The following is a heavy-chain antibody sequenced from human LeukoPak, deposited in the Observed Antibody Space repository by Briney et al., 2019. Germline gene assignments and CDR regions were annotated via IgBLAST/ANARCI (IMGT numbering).Heavy chain of an antibody. Sequence: PGGSLRLSCAASGFTFSSYGMSWVRQAPGKGLDWVSAISDSGGNTFYADSVKGRFTISRDTSKNTLYLQMNSLRAEDTAVYYCAQDEGFSWHVWWDHWGQGTLVTVSS. V-gene: IGHV3-23*01. D-gene: IGHD3-16*01. J-gene: IGHJ4*02. CDR1: GFTFSSYG. CDR3: AQDEGFSWHVWWDH. CDR2: ISDSGGNT.